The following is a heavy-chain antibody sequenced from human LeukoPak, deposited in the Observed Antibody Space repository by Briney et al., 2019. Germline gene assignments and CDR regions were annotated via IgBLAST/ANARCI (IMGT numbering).Heavy chain of an antibody. V-gene: IGHV1-46*01. J-gene: IGHJ4*02. CDR2: INPSGGST. CDR3: ARDGPEYYFDY. CDR1: GYTFTSYY. Sequence: ASVKVSCKASGYTFTSYYMHWVRQAPGQGLEWMGIINPSGGSTSYAQKFQGRVTMTRDTSTSTVYTELSSLRSEDTAVYYCARDGPEYYFDYWGQGTLVTVSS.